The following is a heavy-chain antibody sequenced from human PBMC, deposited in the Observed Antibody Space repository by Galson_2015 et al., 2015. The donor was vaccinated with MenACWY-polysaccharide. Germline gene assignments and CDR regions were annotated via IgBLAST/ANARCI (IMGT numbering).Heavy chain of an antibody. CDR3: TRGHPLAAIPRLVS. D-gene: IGHD2-15*01. V-gene: IGHV3-49*03. J-gene: IGHJ5*02. CDR2: IRSKAYGGTT. Sequence: SLRLSCAASGFTFGDYAVSWFRQAPGKGLEWVGFIRSKAYGGTTECAASVKGRFTISRDDSKSIAYLQMNSLKTEDTAVYYCTRGHPLAAIPRLVSWGQGTLVTGSS. CDR1: GFTFGDYA.